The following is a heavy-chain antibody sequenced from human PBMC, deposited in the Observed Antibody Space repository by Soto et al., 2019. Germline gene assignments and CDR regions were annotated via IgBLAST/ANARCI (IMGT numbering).Heavy chain of an antibody. V-gene: IGHV1-69*04. CDR2: IIPILGIA. D-gene: IGHD2-2*01. J-gene: IGHJ4*02. CDR1: GGTFSSYT. CDR3: AREALGSTSCYGY. Sequence: ASVKVSCKASGGTFSSYTISWVRQAPGQGLEWMGRIIPILGIANYAQKFQGRVTITADKSTSTAYMELSSLRSEDTAVYYCAREALGSTSCYGYWGQGTLVTVSS.